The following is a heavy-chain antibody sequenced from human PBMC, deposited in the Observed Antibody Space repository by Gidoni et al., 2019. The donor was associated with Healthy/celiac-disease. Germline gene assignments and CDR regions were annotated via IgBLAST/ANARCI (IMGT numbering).Heavy chain of an antibody. CDR2: INHSGST. D-gene: IGHD3-3*01. Sequence: QVQLQQWGAGLLKPSETLSLTCTVYGGSFSGYYWSWIRQPPGKGLEWIGEINHSGSTNYNPSLKSRVTISVDTSKIQFSLKLSSVTAADTAVYYCARGGGIFWSGSSDVWGKGTTVTVSS. J-gene: IGHJ6*04. CDR3: ARGGGIFWSGSSDV. V-gene: IGHV4-34*01. CDR1: GGSFSGYY.